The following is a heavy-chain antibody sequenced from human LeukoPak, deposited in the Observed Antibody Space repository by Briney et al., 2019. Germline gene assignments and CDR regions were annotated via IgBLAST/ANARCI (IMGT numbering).Heavy chain of an antibody. CDR1: GFTFSSYS. V-gene: IGHV3-48*02. J-gene: IGHJ1*01. Sequence: GGSLRLSCAASGFTFSSYSMNWVRQAPGKGLEWVSYISSSSSTIYYADSVKGRFTISRDNAKNSLYLQMNSLRDEDAAVYYCARGGGYYDSSGHPTAFQHWGQGTLVTVSS. D-gene: IGHD3-22*01. CDR3: ARGGGYYDSSGHPTAFQH. CDR2: ISSSSSTI.